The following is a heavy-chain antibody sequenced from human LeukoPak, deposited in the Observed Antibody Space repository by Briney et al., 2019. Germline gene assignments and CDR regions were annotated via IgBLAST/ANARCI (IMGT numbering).Heavy chain of an antibody. V-gene: IGHV4-34*01. CDR3: ARLNFWSGHTYYFGY. CDR1: GGSFSGYY. J-gene: IGHJ4*02. D-gene: IGHD3-3*01. CDR2: INHSGST. Sequence: SETLSLTCAVYGGSFSGYYWSWIRQPPGKGLEWIGEINHSGSTNYNPSLKSRVTISVDTSKNQFSLKLSSVTAADTAVYYCARLNFWSGHTYYFGYWGQGTLVTVSS.